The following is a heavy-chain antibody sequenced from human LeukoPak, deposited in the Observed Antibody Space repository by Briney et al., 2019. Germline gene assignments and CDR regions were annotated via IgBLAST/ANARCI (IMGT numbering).Heavy chain of an antibody. CDR1: GFTFSSYG. CDR2: IHYDETNK. CDR3: ANARGAGITTEAI. Sequence: GGSLRLSCAASGFTFSSYGMHWVRQAPGKGLEWVAFIHYDETNKYYADSVKGRFTISRDNSKNTLYLQMNSLRAEDTAVYYCANARGAGITTEAIWGQGTMVTVSS. V-gene: IGHV3-30*02. J-gene: IGHJ3*02. D-gene: IGHD3-3*01.